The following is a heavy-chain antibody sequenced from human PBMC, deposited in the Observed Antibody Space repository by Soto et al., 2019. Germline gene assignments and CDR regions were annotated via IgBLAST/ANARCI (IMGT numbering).Heavy chain of an antibody. J-gene: IGHJ4*02. V-gene: IGHV3-23*01. Sequence: EVQLLESGGGLVQPGGSLRLSCAASGFTFSSYAMSWVRQAPGKGLEWVSAISGSGGSTYYADSVKGRFTISRDNSKNTLYLQMNSLRAEDTAVYYCATIQYNWNYSLDYWGQGTLVTVSS. CDR2: ISGSGGST. D-gene: IGHD1-7*01. CDR1: GFTFSSYA. CDR3: ATIQYNWNYSLDY.